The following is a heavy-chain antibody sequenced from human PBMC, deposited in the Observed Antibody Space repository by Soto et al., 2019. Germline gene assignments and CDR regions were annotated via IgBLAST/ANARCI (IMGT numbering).Heavy chain of an antibody. CDR2: LYYGGST. D-gene: IGHD2-21*01. V-gene: IGHV3-66*01. J-gene: IGHJ3*01. Sequence: EVQLVESGGALVQPGGSLRLSCAAFGFTVSNNYMSWVRQAPGKGLEGVSVLYYGGSTYYADSVNGRFAISSDNATDEPELQANGLGDEDTGVQHCAGAGAAYLRLGDLAHGGRGTIVPVPS. CDR1: GFTVSNNY. CDR3: AGAGAAYLRLGDLAH.